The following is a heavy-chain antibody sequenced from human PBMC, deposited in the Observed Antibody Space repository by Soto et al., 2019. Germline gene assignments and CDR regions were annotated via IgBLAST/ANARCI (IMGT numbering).Heavy chain of an antibody. V-gene: IGHV1-18*04. D-gene: IGHD4-17*01. CDR2: ISAYNGNT. CDR1: GYTFTSYG. Sequence: ASVKVSCKAAGYTFTSYGISWVRQAPGQGLEWMGWISAYNGNTNYAQKLQGRVTMTTDTSTSTAYMELRSLRSDDTAVYYCARDRYGDYIGWFDPWGQGTLVTVYS. J-gene: IGHJ5*02. CDR3: ARDRYGDYIGWFDP.